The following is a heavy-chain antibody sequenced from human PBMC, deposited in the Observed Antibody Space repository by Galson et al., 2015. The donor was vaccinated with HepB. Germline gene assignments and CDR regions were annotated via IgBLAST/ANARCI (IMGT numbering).Heavy chain of an antibody. D-gene: IGHD4/OR15-4a*01. CDR1: GFTFSSYA. CDR3: SRVRDEREVLRGFDC. J-gene: IGHJ4*02. CDR2: ISYDGYNK. V-gene: IGHV3-30-3*01. Sequence: SCAASGFTFSSYAMHWVRQAPGKGLEWVALISYDGYNKYYADSVKGRFTISRDNSENTLHLQMTSLRAEDTAVYYCSRVRDEREVLRGFDCWGQGTLVAVSS.